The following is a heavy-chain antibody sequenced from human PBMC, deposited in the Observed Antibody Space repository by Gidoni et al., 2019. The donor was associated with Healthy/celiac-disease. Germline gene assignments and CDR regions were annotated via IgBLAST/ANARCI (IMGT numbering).Heavy chain of an antibody. Sequence: EVQLLESGGGLVQPGGSLRLSCAAAGFTFSSYAMIWVRQAPGKGLDWVSAISGSGGSTYYADSVKGRFTISRDNSKTTLYLQMNSLRAEDTAVYYCAKFGGCSNRNWYFDLLGRGTLVTVSS. J-gene: IGHJ2*01. V-gene: IGHV3-23*01. CDR2: ISGSGGST. CDR1: GFTFSSYA. CDR3: AKFGGCSNRNWYFDL. D-gene: IGHD1-26*01.